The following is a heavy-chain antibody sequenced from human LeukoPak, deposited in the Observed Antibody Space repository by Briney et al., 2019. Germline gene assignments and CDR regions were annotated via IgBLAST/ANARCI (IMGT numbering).Heavy chain of an antibody. CDR3: ARGYCSSTSCLPFDY. D-gene: IGHD2-2*01. J-gene: IGHJ4*02. V-gene: IGHV4-4*07. Sequence: KPSETLSLTCTVSGGSISSYYWSWIRQLAGKGLEWIGRIYASGSTNYNPSLKSRVTLSVDTSKNQFSLKLSSVTAADTAVYYCARGYCSSTSCLPFDYWGQGTLVTVSS. CDR1: GGSISSYY. CDR2: IYASGST.